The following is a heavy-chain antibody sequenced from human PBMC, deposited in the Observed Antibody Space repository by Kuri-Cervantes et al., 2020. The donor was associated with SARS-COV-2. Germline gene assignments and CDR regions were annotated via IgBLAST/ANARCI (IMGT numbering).Heavy chain of an antibody. CDR1: GYTFTSYG. D-gene: IGHD6-13*01. V-gene: IGHV1-69*01. CDR3: ASSPRIAIGDTGWRPQYQYYFDY. CDR2: IIPIFGTA. J-gene: IGHJ4*02. Sequence: GGSLRLSCKASGYTFTSYGISWVRQAPGQGLEWMGGIIPIFGTANYAQKFQGRVTITADESTSTAYMELSSLRSEDTAVYYCASSPRIAIGDTGWRPQYQYYFDYWGQGTLVTVSS.